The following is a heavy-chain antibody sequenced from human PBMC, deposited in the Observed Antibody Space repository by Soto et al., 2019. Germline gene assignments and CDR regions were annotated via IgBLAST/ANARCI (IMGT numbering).Heavy chain of an antibody. CDR3: ARDRISYGSGSYTDAFDI. D-gene: IGHD3-10*01. Sequence: GGSLRLSCAASGFTFSSYSMNWVRQAPGKGLEWVSYISSTSSTTYYADSVRGRFTISRDTAKNSLYLQMNSLRDEDTAVYYCARDRISYGSGSYTDAFDIWGQGTMVTVSS. CDR1: GFTFSSYS. CDR2: ISSTSSTT. J-gene: IGHJ3*02. V-gene: IGHV3-48*02.